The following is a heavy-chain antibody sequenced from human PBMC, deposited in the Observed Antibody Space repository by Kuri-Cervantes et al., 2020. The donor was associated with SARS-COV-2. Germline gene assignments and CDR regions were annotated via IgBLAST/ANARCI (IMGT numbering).Heavy chain of an antibody. D-gene: IGHD1-26*01. J-gene: IGHJ4*02. CDR2: IYYSGST. CDR1: GGSISSSSYY. Sequence: SETLSLTCTVSGGSISSSSYYWGWIRQPPGKGLEWIGSIYYSGSTSYNPSLKSRVTISVDTSKNQFSLKLSSVTAADTAVYYCARHEWEPYYFDYWGQGTLVTVSS. CDR3: ARHEWEPYYFDY. V-gene: IGHV4-39*01.